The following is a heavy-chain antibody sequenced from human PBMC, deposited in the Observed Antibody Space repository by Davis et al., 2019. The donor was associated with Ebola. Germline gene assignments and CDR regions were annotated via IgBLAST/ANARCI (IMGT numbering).Heavy chain of an antibody. CDR1: GGSFSGYY. D-gene: IGHD6-19*01. CDR3: ASIAVAGDYGMDV. V-gene: IGHV3-7*01. CDR2: IKQDGSEK. J-gene: IGHJ6*02. Sequence: ETLSLTCAVYGGSFSGYYWSWVRQAPGKGLEWVANIKQDGSEKYYVDSVEGRFTISRDNAKNSLYLQMNSLRAEDTAVYYCASIAVAGDYGMDVWGQGTTVTVSS.